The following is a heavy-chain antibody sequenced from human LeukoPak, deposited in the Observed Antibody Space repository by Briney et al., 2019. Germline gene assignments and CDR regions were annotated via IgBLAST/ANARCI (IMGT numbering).Heavy chain of an antibody. Sequence: GRSLRLSCAASGFTFDDYAMHWVRQAPGKGLEWVSGISWNSGSIGYADSVKGRFTISRDNAKNSLYLQMNSLRAEDTALYYCAEGIGIAVAGTHDYWGQGTLVTVSS. CDR3: AEGIGIAVAGTHDY. V-gene: IGHV3-9*01. J-gene: IGHJ4*02. CDR2: ISWNSGSI. CDR1: GFTFDDYA. D-gene: IGHD6-19*01.